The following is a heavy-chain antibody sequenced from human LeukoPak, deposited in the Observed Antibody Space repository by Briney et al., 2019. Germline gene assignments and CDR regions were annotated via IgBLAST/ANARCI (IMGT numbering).Heavy chain of an antibody. V-gene: IGHV4-34*01. CDR2: INHSGST. CDR3: ARGSVGSGSQTFDY. D-gene: IGHD1-26*01. CDR1: GGSFSGYY. J-gene: IGHJ4*02. Sequence: SSETLSLTCAVYGGSFSGYYWSWIRQPPGKGLEWIGEINHSGSTNYNPSLKSRVTISVDTSKNQFSLKLSSVTAADTAVYYCARGSVGSGSQTFDYWGQGTLVTVSS.